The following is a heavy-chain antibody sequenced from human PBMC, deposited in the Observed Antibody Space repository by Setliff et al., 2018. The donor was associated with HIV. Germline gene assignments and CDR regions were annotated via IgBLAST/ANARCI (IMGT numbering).Heavy chain of an antibody. V-gene: IGHV3-23*01. CDR2: ISGSGGST. Sequence: PGGSLRLSCAASGFTFSSYAMSWVRQAPGKGLEWVSAISGSGGSTYYADSVKGRFTISRDNSKNTLYLQMNSLRVEDTAVYYCARGRTGVTAPLHWGQGTLVTVSS. D-gene: IGHD3-10*01. J-gene: IGHJ4*02. CDR3: ARGRTGVTAPLH. CDR1: GFTFSSYA.